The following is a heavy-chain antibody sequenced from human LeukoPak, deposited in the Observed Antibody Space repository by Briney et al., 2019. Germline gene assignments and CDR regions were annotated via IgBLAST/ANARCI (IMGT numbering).Heavy chain of an antibody. V-gene: IGHV3-23*01. CDR2: ISSSGGST. Sequence: GGSLRLSCAASGLSFSSCSMAWVRQAPPKGLEWVSGISSSGGSTYYADSVKGRFTISRDNSKHTLFLQLHSLRAEDTAVYYCVTERCGGDCYPRDYYYFGMDLWGQGTMVTVSS. CDR1: GLSFSSCS. D-gene: IGHD2-21*02. CDR3: VTERCGGDCYPRDYYYFGMDL. J-gene: IGHJ6*02.